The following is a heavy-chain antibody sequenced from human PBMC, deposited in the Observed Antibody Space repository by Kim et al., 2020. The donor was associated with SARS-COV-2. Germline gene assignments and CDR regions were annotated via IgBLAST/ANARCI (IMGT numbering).Heavy chain of an antibody. CDR3: ARVDTAMDDFDY. CDR1: GYTFTSYY. CDR2: INPSGGST. D-gene: IGHD5-18*01. V-gene: IGHV1-46*01. Sequence: ASVKVSCKASGYTFTSYYMHWVRQAPGQGLECMGIINPSGGSTSYAQKFQGRVTITRDTSTSTVYMELSSLRSEDTAVYYCARVDTAMDDFDYWGQGTLVTVSS. J-gene: IGHJ4*02.